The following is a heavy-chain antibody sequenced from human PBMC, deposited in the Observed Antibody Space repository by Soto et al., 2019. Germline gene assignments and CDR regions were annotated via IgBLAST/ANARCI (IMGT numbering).Heavy chain of an antibody. CDR1: GVSISRSRYY. CDR3: ARHLGRGYSGSDYYYYYYMDV. V-gene: IGHV4-39*01. D-gene: IGHD5-12*01. J-gene: IGHJ6*03. Sequence: SETLSLTCTVSGVSISRSRYYLGWIRPPPGKGLEWIGSIYYSGSTYYNPSLKSRVTISVDTSKNQFSLKLSSVTAADTAVYYCARHLGRGYSGSDYYYYYYMDVWGKGTTVTVSS. CDR2: IYYSGST.